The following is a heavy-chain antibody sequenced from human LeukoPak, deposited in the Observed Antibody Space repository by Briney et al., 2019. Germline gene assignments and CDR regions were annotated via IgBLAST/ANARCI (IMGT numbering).Heavy chain of an antibody. J-gene: IGHJ4*02. CDR3: AKATMAMVHDY. CDR2: ISYDGSNK. D-gene: IGHD1-1*01. V-gene: IGHV3-30*18. CDR1: GFTFSSYG. Sequence: GGSLRLSCAASGFTFSSYGMHWVRQAPGKGLEWVAVISYDGSNKYYADSVKGRFTFSRDSSKNTLYLQMNSLRAEDTAVYYCAKATMAMVHDYWGQGTLVTVSS.